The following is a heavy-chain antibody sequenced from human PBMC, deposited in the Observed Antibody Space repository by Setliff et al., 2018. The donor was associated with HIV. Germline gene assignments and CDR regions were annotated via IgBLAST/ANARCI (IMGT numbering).Heavy chain of an antibody. CDR2: IYYSGST. D-gene: IGHD3-10*01. V-gene: IGHV4-31*03. J-gene: IGHJ3*02. Sequence: SETLSLTCTASGGSVSSGGYYWSWIRQHPGRGLEWIGHIYYSGSTYDNPSLKSRFSISIDTSKNRLSLKLSSVTAADTAVYYCAISTSGVSGSYPAHAFDIWGQGTMVTVSS. CDR3: AISTSGVSGSYPAHAFDI. CDR1: GGSVSSGGYY.